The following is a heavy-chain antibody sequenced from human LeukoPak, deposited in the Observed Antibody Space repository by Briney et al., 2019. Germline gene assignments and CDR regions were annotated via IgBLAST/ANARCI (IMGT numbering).Heavy chain of an antibody. CDR2: ISGSGGST. V-gene: IGHV3-23*01. CDR1: GFTFSSYA. J-gene: IGHJ4*02. CDR3: AAHRITMIVVAKYYFDY. D-gene: IGHD3-22*01. Sequence: GGSLRLSCAASGFTFSSYAMSWVRQAPGKGLEWVSAISGSGGSTYYADSVKGRFTIPRDNSKNTLYLQMNSLRAEDTAVYYCAAHRITMIVVAKYYFDYWGQGTLVTVSS.